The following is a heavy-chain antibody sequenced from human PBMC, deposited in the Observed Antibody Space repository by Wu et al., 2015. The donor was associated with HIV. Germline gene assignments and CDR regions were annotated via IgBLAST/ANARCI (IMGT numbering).Heavy chain of an antibody. CDR1: GGTFSSYA. D-gene: IGHD6-19*01. CDR2: IIPIFGTA. V-gene: IGHV1-69*05. CDR3: ARVRTPVSVGFRIAVAWYDY. Sequence: QVQLVQSGAEVKKPGSSVKVSCKASGGTFSSYAISWVRQAPGQGLEWMGGIIPIFGTANYAQKFQGGVTITTDESTSTVYMELSSLRSEDTAVYYCARVRTPVSVGFRIAVAWYDYVGQGTLVTVSS. J-gene: IGHJ4*02.